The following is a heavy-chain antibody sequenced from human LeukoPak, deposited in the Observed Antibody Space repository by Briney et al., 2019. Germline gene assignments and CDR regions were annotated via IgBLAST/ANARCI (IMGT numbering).Heavy chain of an antibody. CDR3: ARHADSGFGELAFDY. V-gene: IGHV4-39*01. Sequence: SETLSLTCTVSGGSISGSSYFWGWIRQPPGKGLEYIGSIYYSRSTYYNPSLKSRVAISVDTSKNQFSLKLTSVTAADTAVYYCARHADSGFGELAFDYWGQGALVTVAS. J-gene: IGHJ4*02. CDR2: IYYSRST. CDR1: GGSISGSSYF. D-gene: IGHD3-10*01.